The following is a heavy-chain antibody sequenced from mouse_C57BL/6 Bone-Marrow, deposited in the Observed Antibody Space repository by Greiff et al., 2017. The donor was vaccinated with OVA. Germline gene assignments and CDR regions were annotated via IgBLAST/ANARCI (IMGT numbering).Heavy chain of an antibody. V-gene: IGHV5-6*02. CDR2: ISSGGSYT. Sequence: EVKLVESGGDLVKPGGSLKLSCAASGFTFSSYGMSWVRQTPDKRLEWVATISSGGSYTYYPDSVKGRFTISRDNAKNTLYLQMSSLKSEDTAMYYCARRCDDGYYEDAMDYWGQGTSVTVSS. CDR1: GFTFSSYG. J-gene: IGHJ4*01. CDR3: ARRCDDGYYEDAMDY. D-gene: IGHD2-3*01.